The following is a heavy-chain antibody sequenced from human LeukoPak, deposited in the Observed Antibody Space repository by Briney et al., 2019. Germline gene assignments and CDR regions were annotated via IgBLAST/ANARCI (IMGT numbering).Heavy chain of an antibody. V-gene: IGHV3-7*01. Sequence: GGSLRLSCAASGFTFSSYEMNWVRQAPGKGLEWVANIKEDGRQKYYVGSVKGRFTISRDNAKNSLYLQMNSLRAEDTALYYCARGRWGYSYGGDWGQGTLVTVSS. CDR2: IKEDGRQK. D-gene: IGHD5-18*01. J-gene: IGHJ4*02. CDR1: GFTFSSYE. CDR3: ARGRWGYSYGGD.